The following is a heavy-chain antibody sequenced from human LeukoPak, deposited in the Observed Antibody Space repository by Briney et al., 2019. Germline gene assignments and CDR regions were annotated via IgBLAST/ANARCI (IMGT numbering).Heavy chain of an antibody. CDR3: AKDGDSSGPSPYYFDY. Sequence: GRSLRLSCAASGFTFSSYAMSWVRQAPGKGLEWVSAISGSGGSTYYADSVKGRFTISRDNSKNTLYLQMNSLRAEDTAVYYCAKDGDSSGPSPYYFDYWGQGTLVTVSS. J-gene: IGHJ4*02. D-gene: IGHD3-22*01. CDR2: ISGSGGST. V-gene: IGHV3-23*01. CDR1: GFTFSSYA.